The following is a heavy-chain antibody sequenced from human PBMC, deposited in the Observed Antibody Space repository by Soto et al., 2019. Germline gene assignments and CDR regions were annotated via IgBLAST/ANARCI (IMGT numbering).Heavy chain of an antibody. Sequence: GGSLRLSCAASGFTFSSYWMHWVRQAPGKGLVWVSRINSDGSSTSYADSVKGRFTISRDNAKNSLFLQMDSLRAEDTALYYCARDSLLTSASDSFDLWGRGTMVTVSS. D-gene: IGHD3-10*01. J-gene: IGHJ3*01. CDR3: ARDSLLTSASDSFDL. CDR1: GFTFSSYW. CDR2: INSDGSST. V-gene: IGHV3-74*01.